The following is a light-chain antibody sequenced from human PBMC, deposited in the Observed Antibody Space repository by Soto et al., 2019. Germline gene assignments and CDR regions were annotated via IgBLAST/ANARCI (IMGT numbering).Light chain of an antibody. CDR2: KAS. Sequence: DSQISQSPSTMSASVGDRDTITCWASQTISSWLAWYQQKPGKAPKLLIYKASSLESGVPSRFSGSGSGTEFTLTISSLQPDDFATYYCQQYNSPYTFGQGTKLEIK. V-gene: IGKV1-5*03. CDR1: QTISSW. CDR3: QQYNSPYT. J-gene: IGKJ2*01.